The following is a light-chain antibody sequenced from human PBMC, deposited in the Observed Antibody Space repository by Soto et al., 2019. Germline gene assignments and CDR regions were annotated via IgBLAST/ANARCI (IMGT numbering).Light chain of an antibody. CDR2: GAS. Sequence: EIVLTQSPGTLSLSPGERATLSCRASQSVSARYVAWYQRKPGQAPRLLIYGASNRATDIPVRFSASESGTDFTLTITRLEPEDFAVYICQQYAVSPPTFGLGTKVEFK. V-gene: IGKV3-20*01. J-gene: IGKJ1*01. CDR3: QQYAVSPPT. CDR1: QSVSARY.